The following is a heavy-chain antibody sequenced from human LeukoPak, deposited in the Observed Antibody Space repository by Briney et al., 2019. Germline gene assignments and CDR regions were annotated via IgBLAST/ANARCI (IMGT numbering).Heavy chain of an antibody. CDR2: TYYRSKWYY. J-gene: IGHJ6*02. V-gene: IGHV6-1*01. D-gene: IGHD1-7*01. Sequence: SQTLSLTCVISGDSVSGSNGAWNWIRQSPSRGLEWLGRTYYRSKWYYAYAVSVKSRITINPDTSKNQFSLQLNSVTPEDTAVYYCAGTTSEHYYYYYGMDVWGQGTTVTVSS. CDR3: AGTTSEHYYYYYGMDV. CDR1: GDSVSGSNGA.